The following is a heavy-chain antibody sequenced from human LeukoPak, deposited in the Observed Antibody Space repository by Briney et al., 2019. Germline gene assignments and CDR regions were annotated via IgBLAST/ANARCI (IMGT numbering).Heavy chain of an antibody. J-gene: IGHJ6*02. V-gene: IGHV3-7*01. Sequence: GGSLRLSCAGSGFTFSSHWIGWVRQALGKGLEWVAHINQDGSQKYYVDSVEGRFAISRDNAKNSLYLQMNSLRAEDTAIYYCARDKESIVGATTNYYYYYGMDVWGQGTTVTVSS. CDR1: GFTFSSHW. CDR3: ARDKESIVGATTNYYYYYGMDV. D-gene: IGHD1-26*01. CDR2: INQDGSQK.